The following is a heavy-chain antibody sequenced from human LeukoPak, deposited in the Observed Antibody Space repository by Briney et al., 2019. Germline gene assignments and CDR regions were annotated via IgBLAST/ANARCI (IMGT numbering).Heavy chain of an antibody. D-gene: IGHD3-10*01. CDR1: GGSISSGGYY. J-gene: IGHJ6*02. V-gene: IGHV4-39*01. CDR2: IYYSGST. CDR3: ARQSALWFGELHYGMDV. Sequence: SQTLSLTCTVSGGSISSGGYYWGWIRQPPGKGLEWIGSIYYSGSTYYNPSLKSRVTISVDTSKNQFSLKLSSVTAADTAVYYCARQSALWFGELHYGMDVWGQGTTVTVSS.